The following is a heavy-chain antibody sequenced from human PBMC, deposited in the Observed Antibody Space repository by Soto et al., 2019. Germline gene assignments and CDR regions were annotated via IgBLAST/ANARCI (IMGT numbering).Heavy chain of an antibody. CDR3: ARGPYDYVWGSDPPHFDY. CDR2: ISSSGSTI. CDR1: GFPFSDYY. Sequence: PGGSLRLSCAASGFPFSDYYMSWIRQAPGKGLEWVSYISSSGSTIYYADSVKGRFTISRDNAKNSLYLQMNSLRAEDTAVYYCARGPYDYVWGSDPPHFDYWGQGTLVTLSS. V-gene: IGHV3-11*01. J-gene: IGHJ4*02. D-gene: IGHD3-16*02.